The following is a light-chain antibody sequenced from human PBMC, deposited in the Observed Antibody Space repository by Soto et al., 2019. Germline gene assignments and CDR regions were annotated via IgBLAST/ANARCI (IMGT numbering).Light chain of an antibody. V-gene: IGKV1-9*01. J-gene: IGKJ4*01. CDR1: QDIAIY. CDR2: AAS. Sequence: IQLTPTIYSQSASVRDRVTMTRWASQDIAIYLAWYQQKPGEAPKLLIYAASTLYGGVPSRFSGSGSGTDFALTITSLQAEDFATYYCQQLRMYPSTFGGGTKVDIK. CDR3: QQLRMYPST.